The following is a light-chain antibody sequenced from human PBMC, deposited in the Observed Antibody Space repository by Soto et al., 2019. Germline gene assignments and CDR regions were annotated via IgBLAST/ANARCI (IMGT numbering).Light chain of an antibody. Sequence: QPVLTQPPSASGTPGQRVTISCSGSSSNLGKNLVYWYQQLPGTAPKLLIYNNDQRPSGVPDRFSGSKSGTSASLAISWLRSEDEADYYCAAWDDRPSGRVFGGGTKLTVL. CDR2: NND. CDR3: AAWDDRPSGRV. V-gene: IGLV1-47*02. CDR1: SSNLGKNL. J-gene: IGLJ3*02.